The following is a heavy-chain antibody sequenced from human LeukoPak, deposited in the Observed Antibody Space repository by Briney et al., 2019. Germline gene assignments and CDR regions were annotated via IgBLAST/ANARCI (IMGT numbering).Heavy chain of an antibody. CDR2: IYHSGST. J-gene: IGHJ4*02. CDR3: ARRGTDTAMVTFLDY. V-gene: IGHV4-4*02. D-gene: IGHD5-18*01. Sequence: SGTLSLTCAVSGGSISSSSWWSWVRQPPGKGLEWIGEIYHSGSTNYNPSLKSRVTISVDKSKNQFSLKLNSVTAADTAVYYCARRGTDTAMVTFLDYWGQGTLVTVSS. CDR1: GGSISSSSW.